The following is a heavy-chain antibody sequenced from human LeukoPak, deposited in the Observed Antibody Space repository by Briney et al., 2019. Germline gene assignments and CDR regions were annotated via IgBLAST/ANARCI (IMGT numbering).Heavy chain of an antibody. J-gene: IGHJ4*02. Sequence: GGSLRLSCAASGFIFSNYAMSWVRQAPGKGLEWVSAILSGGDTASYADSVRGRFTISRDNSKHTLYLEMNSLKVDDTAKYYCAKDLISPRRVWSSEKLDYWGQGTLVTVSS. CDR3: AKDLISPRRVWSSEKLDY. V-gene: IGHV3-23*01. CDR2: ILSGGDTA. D-gene: IGHD3-10*01. CDR1: GFIFSNYA.